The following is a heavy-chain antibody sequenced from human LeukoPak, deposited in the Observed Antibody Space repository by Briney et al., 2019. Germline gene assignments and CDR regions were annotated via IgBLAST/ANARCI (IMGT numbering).Heavy chain of an antibody. J-gene: IGHJ3*02. D-gene: IGHD3-22*01. V-gene: IGHV4-38-2*02. CDR1: GYSISSGYY. CDR2: IYHSGST. Sequence: SETLSLTCTVSGYSISSGYYWGWIRQPPGKGLEWIGSIYHSGSTYYNPSLKSRVTISVDTSKNQFSPKLSSVTAADTAVYYCARVVSVYYDSSGYYHAFDIWGQGTMVTVSS. CDR3: ARVVSVYYDSSGYYHAFDI.